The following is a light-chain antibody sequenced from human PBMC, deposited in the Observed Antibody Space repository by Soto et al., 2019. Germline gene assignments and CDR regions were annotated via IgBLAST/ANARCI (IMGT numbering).Light chain of an antibody. V-gene: IGKV3-11*01. CDR2: DAS. CDR3: QQRYNWPPIT. J-gene: IGKJ5*01. CDR1: QSVGTY. Sequence: DIVLTQSPATLSLSPGERVTLSCRASQSVGTYLGWYQQKPGQAPRLLIYDASNRATGIPARFSGSGSGTDFTLTISSLEPEDFVVYYCQQRYNWPPITFGQGTRLEIK.